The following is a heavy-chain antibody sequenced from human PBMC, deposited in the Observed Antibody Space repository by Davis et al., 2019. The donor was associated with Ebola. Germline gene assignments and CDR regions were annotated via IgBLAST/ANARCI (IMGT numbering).Heavy chain of an antibody. CDR1: GFTFSSYA. CDR2: ISGSGGST. V-gene: IGHV3-23*01. Sequence: PGGSLRLSCAASGFTFSSYAMSWVRQAPGKGLEWVSAISGSGGSTYYADSVKGRFTISRDNSKNTLYLQMNSLRAEDTAVYYCAPLGGSSWLGAFDYWGQGTLVTVSS. D-gene: IGHD6-13*01. CDR3: APLGGSSWLGAFDY. J-gene: IGHJ4*02.